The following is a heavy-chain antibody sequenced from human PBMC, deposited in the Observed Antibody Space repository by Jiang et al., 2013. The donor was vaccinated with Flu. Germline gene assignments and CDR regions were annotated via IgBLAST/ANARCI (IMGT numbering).Heavy chain of an antibody. Sequence: LLKPSETLSLTCTVSGGSINSGSYYWSWIRQPPGKGLEWIGYIYYSGSTNYNPSLKSRLTLSVDTSNNHFSLKLSSVTAADTAVYYCARGSDFWSGYYYFDYWGQGTLVTVSS. J-gene: IGHJ4*02. V-gene: IGHV4-61*01. CDR3: ARGSDFWSGYYYFDY. CDR1: GGSINSGSYY. CDR2: IYYSGST. D-gene: IGHD3-3*01.